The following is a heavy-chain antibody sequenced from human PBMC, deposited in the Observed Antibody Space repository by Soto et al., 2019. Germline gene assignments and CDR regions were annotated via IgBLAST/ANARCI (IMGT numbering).Heavy chain of an antibody. CDR1: GGSISSGGYY. D-gene: IGHD3-16*01. Sequence: PSETLSLTCTVSGGSISSGGYYWSWIRQHPGKGLEWIGYIYYSGSTYYNPSLKSRVTISVDTSKNQFSLKLSSVTAADTAVYYGARDSDSIWALLGNWGAFDIWGQGTMVTVS. V-gene: IGHV4-31*03. CDR2: IYYSGST. J-gene: IGHJ3*02. CDR3: ARDSDSIWALLGNWGAFDI.